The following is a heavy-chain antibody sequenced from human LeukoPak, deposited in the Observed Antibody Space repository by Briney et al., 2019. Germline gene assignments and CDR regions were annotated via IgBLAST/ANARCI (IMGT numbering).Heavy chain of an antibody. Sequence: PGGSLRLSCAASGFTFSSYAMSWVRQASGKGLEWVSAISGSGGSAYYADSVKGRFTISRDNSKNTLYLQMNSLRAEDTAVYYCAKGRGWYYYFDCWGQGTLVTVSS. D-gene: IGHD6-19*01. CDR2: ISGSGGSA. CDR3: AKGRGWYYYFDC. J-gene: IGHJ4*02. CDR1: GFTFSSYA. V-gene: IGHV3-23*01.